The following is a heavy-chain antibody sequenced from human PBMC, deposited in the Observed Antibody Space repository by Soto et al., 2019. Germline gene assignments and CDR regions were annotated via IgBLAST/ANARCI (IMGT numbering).Heavy chain of an antibody. Sequence: GGSLRLSCAASGFTFSDHYMDWVRQAPGKGLEWVGRTRNKANSYTTEYAASVKGRFTISRDDSKNSLYLQMNSLKTEDTAVYYCASILSRGYSDPGAFDIWGQGTMVTVSS. CDR3: ASILSRGYSDPGAFDI. D-gene: IGHD5-12*01. J-gene: IGHJ3*02. CDR1: GFTFSDHY. CDR2: TRNKANSYTT. V-gene: IGHV3-72*01.